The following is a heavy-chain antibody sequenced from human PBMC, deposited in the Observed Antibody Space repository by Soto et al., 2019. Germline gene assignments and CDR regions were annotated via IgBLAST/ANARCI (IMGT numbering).Heavy chain of an antibody. V-gene: IGHV1-69*08. Sequence: QVQLVQSGAEVKKPGSSVKVSCKASGGTFSSYTISWVRQAPGQGLEWMGRIIPILGIANYAQKFQGRVTITAEKSTSTAYMELSSLRSEDTAVYYCARDRGYCSGGSCYSADYWGQGTLVTVSS. CDR1: GGTFSSYT. CDR2: IIPILGIA. CDR3: ARDRGYCSGGSCYSADY. J-gene: IGHJ4*02. D-gene: IGHD2-15*01.